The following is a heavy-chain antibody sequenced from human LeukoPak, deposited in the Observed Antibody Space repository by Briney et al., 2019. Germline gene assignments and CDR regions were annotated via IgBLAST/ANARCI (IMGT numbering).Heavy chain of an antibody. Sequence: SETLSLTCAVYGGSFSGYYWSWIRQPPGKGLEWIGKINHSGSTNYNPPLKSRVTISVDTSKNQFSLKLSSVTAADTAVYYCARDKGEAFDIWGQGTMVTVSS. CDR1: GGSFSGYY. CDR2: INHSGST. J-gene: IGHJ3*02. CDR3: ARDKGEAFDI. D-gene: IGHD1-26*01. V-gene: IGHV4-34*01.